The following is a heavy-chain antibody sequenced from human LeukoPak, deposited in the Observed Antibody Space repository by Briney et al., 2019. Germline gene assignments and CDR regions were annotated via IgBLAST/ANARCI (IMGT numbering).Heavy chain of an antibody. V-gene: IGHV4-59*01. CDR1: GGSISSYY. Sequence: SETLSLTCTVSGGSISSYYWSWIRQPPGKGLEWIGYIYYSGSTNYNPSLKSRVTISVDTSKNQFSLKLSSVTAADTAVYYCARAYSSGWYASFDHWGQGTLVTVSS. J-gene: IGHJ5*02. D-gene: IGHD6-19*01. CDR3: ARAYSSGWYASFDH. CDR2: IYYSGST.